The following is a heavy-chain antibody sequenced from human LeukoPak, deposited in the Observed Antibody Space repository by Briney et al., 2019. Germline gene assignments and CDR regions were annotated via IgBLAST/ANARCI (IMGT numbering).Heavy chain of an antibody. V-gene: IGHV4-30-2*01. CDR2: IYHSGST. J-gene: IGHJ4*02. CDR3: ARVPGITMVRGVIPDY. Sequence: SQTLSLTCAVSGGSISSGGYSWSWIRQPPGKGLEWIGYIYHSGSTYYNPSLKSRVTISVDRSKNQFSLKLSSVTAADTAVYYCARVPGITMVRGVIPDYWGQGTLVTVSS. D-gene: IGHD3-10*01. CDR1: GGSISSGGYS.